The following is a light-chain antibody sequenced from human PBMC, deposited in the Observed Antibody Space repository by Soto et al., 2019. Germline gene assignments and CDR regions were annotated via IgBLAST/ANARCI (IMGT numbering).Light chain of an antibody. J-gene: IGLJ1*01. CDR1: RSNIGNNY. CDR2: RNN. Sequence: QSVLTQPPSVSGTPGQRVTISCSGSRSNIGNNYEYWYQQLPGTAPKLLIYRNNQRPSGVPDRFSGSKSGTSASLAISGLRSEDAADYYCAVWDDSLTAYVFGTGTKLTVL. CDR3: AVWDDSLTAYV. V-gene: IGLV1-47*01.